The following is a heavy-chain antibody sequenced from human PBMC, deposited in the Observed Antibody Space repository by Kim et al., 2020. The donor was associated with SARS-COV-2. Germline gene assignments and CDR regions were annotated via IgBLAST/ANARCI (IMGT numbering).Heavy chain of an antibody. J-gene: IGHJ4*02. CDR1: GFTFSGSL. CDR2: IRSKVDNYAT. CDR3: ISQVERPDY. V-gene: IGHV3-73*01. D-gene: IGHD1-1*01. Sequence: GGSLRLSCAASGFTFSGSLIHWVRQASGKGLEWVGRIRSKVDNYATGYAASVKGRFIISRDDSKNTAYLQMNSLKTEDTAVYFCISQVERPDYLGQGTL.